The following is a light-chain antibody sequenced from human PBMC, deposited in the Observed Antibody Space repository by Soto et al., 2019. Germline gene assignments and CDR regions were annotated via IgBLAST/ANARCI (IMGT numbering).Light chain of an antibody. CDR3: SSYTRSSTWV. V-gene: IGLV2-14*01. Sequence: QSALTQPAFVSGSPGQSISISCTGTRDDVGGYNYVSWYQQYPGKAPQLIIYEVSNRPSGVSNRFSGSKSVNTASLTISGLRAEDEADYYCSSYTRSSTWVFGGGTKLTVL. CDR2: EVS. CDR1: RDDVGGYNY. J-gene: IGLJ3*02.